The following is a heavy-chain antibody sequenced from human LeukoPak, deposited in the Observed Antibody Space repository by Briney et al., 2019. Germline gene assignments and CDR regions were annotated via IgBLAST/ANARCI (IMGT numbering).Heavy chain of an antibody. CDR1: GGSFSGYY. D-gene: IGHD3-10*01. CDR3: ASRRFGDA. CDR2: INHSGST. J-gene: IGHJ5*02. Sequence: SETLSLTCAVYGGSFSGYYWSWIRQPPGKGLEWIGEINHSGSTNYNPSLKSRVTISVDTSKDQFSLKLSSVTAADTAVYYCASRRFGDAWGQGTLVTVSS. V-gene: IGHV4-34*01.